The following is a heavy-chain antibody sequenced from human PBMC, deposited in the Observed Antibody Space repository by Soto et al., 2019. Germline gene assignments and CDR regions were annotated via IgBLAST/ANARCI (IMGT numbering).Heavy chain of an antibody. D-gene: IGHD3-22*01. V-gene: IGHV4-39*01. J-gene: IGHJ4*02. Sequence: NPSEALSLTCTVSGGSISSSSYYWGWIRQPPGKGLEWIGSIYYSGSTYYNPSLKSRVTISVDTSENQFSLKLSSVTAADTAVYYCARHAYDSSGYHGIRHDYWGQGTLVTVSS. CDR1: GGSISSSSYY. CDR3: ARHAYDSSGYHGIRHDY. CDR2: IYYSGST.